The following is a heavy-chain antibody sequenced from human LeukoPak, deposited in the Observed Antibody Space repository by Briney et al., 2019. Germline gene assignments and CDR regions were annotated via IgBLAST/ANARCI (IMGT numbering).Heavy chain of an antibody. CDR1: GLTFSSYA. J-gene: IGHJ4*02. D-gene: IGHD3-10*01. Sequence: PGGSLRFSCAASGLTFSSYAMSWVRQAPGKGLEWVSAISGSGGSTYYADSVKGRFTISRDNSKNTLYLQMNSLRAEDTAVYYCAKDSSYYYGSGSYYWGQGTLVTVSS. V-gene: IGHV3-23*01. CDR2: ISGSGGST. CDR3: AKDSSYYYGSGSYY.